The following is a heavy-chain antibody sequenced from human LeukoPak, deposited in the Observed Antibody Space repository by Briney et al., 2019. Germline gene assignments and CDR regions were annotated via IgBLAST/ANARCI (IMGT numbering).Heavy chain of an antibody. V-gene: IGHV3-23*01. J-gene: IGHJ4*02. CDR2: LSGSGGNT. D-gene: IGHD3-22*01. CDR1: GFTFSSYA. Sequence: PGGSLRLSCAASGFTFSSYAMSWVRQAPGKGLEWVSTLSGSGGNTYYADSVKGRVTISRDNSKNTLYPQMNSLRAEDTAVYHCAKGSYYYDSADYFDYWGQGTLVTVSS. CDR3: AKGSYYYDSADYFDY.